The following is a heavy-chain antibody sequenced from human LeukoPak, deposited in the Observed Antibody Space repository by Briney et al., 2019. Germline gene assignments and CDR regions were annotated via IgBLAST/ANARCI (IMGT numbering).Heavy chain of an antibody. CDR3: ARDKIVAATYFDY. CDR1: GFTFSDYW. CDR2: IHQDGGER. Sequence: GGSLRLSCAASGFTFSDYWMSWVRQAPGKGPEWVANIHQDGGERYYVDSVKGRFTISRDNTKNSLYLQMDSLRAEDTAIYYCARDKIVAATYFDYWGQGILVTVSS. J-gene: IGHJ4*02. V-gene: IGHV3-7*01. D-gene: IGHD1-26*01.